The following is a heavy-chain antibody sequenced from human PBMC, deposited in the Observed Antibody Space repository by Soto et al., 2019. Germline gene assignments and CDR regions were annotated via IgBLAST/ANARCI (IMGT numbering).Heavy chain of an antibody. Sequence: SETLSLTCSVSGGSISSYYWSWSRQPAGKGLEWIGRIYTSGSTNYNPSLKSRVTMSVDTSKNQFSLKLSSVTAADTAVYYCARDVQQLVHNWFDPWGQGTLVTVSS. CDR3: ARDVQQLVHNWFDP. V-gene: IGHV4-4*07. D-gene: IGHD6-13*01. CDR1: GGSISSYY. J-gene: IGHJ5*02. CDR2: IYTSGST.